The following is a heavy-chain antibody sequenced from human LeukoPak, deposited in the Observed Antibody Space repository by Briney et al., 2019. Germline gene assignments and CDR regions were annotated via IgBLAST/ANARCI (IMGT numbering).Heavy chain of an antibody. CDR1: GGSISSGGYY. V-gene: IGHV4-31*03. CDR3: ARAAAVLLWFGESLSWFDP. Sequence: SETLSLTCTVSGGSISSGGYYWSWIRQHPGKGLEWIGYIYYSGSTYYNPSLKSRVTISVDTSKNQFSLKLSSVTAADTAVYYCARAAAVLLWFGESLSWFDPWGQGTLVTVSS. CDR2: IYYSGST. J-gene: IGHJ5*02. D-gene: IGHD3-10*01.